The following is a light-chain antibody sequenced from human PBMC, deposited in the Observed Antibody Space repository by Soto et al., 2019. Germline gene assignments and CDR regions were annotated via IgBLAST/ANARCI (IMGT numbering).Light chain of an antibody. J-gene: IGKJ1*01. CDR2: GAS. CDR3: QQYNNWLTWT. CDR1: QSVSSN. V-gene: IGKV3-15*01. Sequence: EIVMTQSPATLSVSPGERATLSCRASQSVSSNLAWYQQKPGQAPRLLISGASTRATGIPARFSGSGSGTEFTLTISSLQSEDLSVYYCQQYNNWLTWTFGQGTKV.